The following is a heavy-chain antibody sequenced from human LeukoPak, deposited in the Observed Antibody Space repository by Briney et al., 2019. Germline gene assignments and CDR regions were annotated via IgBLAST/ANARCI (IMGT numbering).Heavy chain of an antibody. Sequence: SETLSFTCTVSGGSISSSSYYWGWIRQPPGKGLEWIGSIYYSGSTYYNPSLKSRVTISVDTSKNQFSLKLSSVTAADTAVYYCARRWLYFDYWGQGTLVTVSS. CDR3: ARRWLYFDY. CDR1: GGSISSSSYY. CDR2: IYYSGST. J-gene: IGHJ4*02. V-gene: IGHV4-39*01. D-gene: IGHD5-24*01.